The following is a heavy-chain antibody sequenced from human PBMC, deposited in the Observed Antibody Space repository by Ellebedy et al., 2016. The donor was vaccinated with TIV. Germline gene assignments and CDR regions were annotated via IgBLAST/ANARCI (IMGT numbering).Heavy chain of an antibody. CDR2: ISSSSSYI. V-gene: IGHV3-21*01. Sequence: GGSLRLXXAASGFTFSDYYMSWVRQAPGKGLEWVSSISSSSSYIYYADSVKGRYTISRDNAKNSLYLQMNSLRAEDTAVYYCAREEAMITFGGVIGQFDYWGQGTLVTVSS. D-gene: IGHD3-16*02. CDR3: AREEAMITFGGVIGQFDY. J-gene: IGHJ4*02. CDR1: GFTFSDYY.